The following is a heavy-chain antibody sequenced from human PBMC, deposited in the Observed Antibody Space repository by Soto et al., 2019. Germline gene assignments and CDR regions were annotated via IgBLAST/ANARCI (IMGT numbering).Heavy chain of an antibody. V-gene: IGHV2-5*02. CDR2: IYWDDYK. CDR1: EFSLTTTGVG. J-gene: IGHJ4*02. CDR3: ARAYDTSGYYEYYFDY. Sequence: QITLKESGPTLVKPTQTLTLTCTFSEFSLTTTGVGVGWIRQTPGKALEWLALIYWDDYKRYSPSLKSRLTITKDTYKNQVILIMTNMDPVDTATYSCARAYDTSGYYEYYFDYWGQGTLVTVSS. D-gene: IGHD3-22*01.